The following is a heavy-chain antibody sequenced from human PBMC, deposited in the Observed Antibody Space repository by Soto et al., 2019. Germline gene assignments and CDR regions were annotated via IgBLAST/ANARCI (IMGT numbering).Heavy chain of an antibody. CDR3: AKDRDYRNYYYYYYMDV. V-gene: IGHV3-30*18. CDR2: ISYDGSNK. D-gene: IGHD4-17*01. Sequence: GGSLRLSCAASGFTFSSYAMNWVRQDPGKGLEWVAVISYDGSNKYYADSVKGRFTISRDNSKNTLYLQMNSLRAEDTAVYYSAKDRDYRNYYYYYYMDVWGKGTTVTVSS. CDR1: GFTFSSYA. J-gene: IGHJ6*03.